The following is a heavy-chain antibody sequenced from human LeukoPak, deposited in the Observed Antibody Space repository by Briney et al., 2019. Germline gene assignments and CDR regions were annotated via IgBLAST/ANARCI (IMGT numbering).Heavy chain of an antibody. J-gene: IGHJ5*02. V-gene: IGHV2-5*01. CDR3: ARDRMGIGFDP. Sequence: SGPTLANPTQTLTLTCTFSGFSLSTSGVGVAWIRQPPGKALEWLALIYWNDDKHYSPSLRSRLTINKDTSKNQVVLTMTNMDPVDTATYFCARDRMGIGFDPWGQGTLVTVPS. CDR1: GFSLSTSGVG. D-gene: IGHD2-15*01. CDR2: IYWNDDK.